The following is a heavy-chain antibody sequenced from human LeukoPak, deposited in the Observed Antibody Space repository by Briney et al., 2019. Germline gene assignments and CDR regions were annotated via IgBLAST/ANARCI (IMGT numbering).Heavy chain of an antibody. Sequence: GGSLRLSCAASGFTVSSNFLSWVRQAPGKGLEWVSVIYSGGKTYYADSVKGRFTISRDNSKNTLYLQMNSLRAEDTAVYYCARGADRWNYFDYWDQGTLVTVSS. D-gene: IGHD4-23*01. J-gene: IGHJ4*02. CDR2: IYSGGKT. CDR3: ARGADRWNYFDY. V-gene: IGHV3-53*01. CDR1: GFTVSSNF.